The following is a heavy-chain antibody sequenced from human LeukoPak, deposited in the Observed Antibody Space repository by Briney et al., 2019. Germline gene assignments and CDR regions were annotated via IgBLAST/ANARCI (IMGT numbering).Heavy chain of an antibody. CDR1: GGSISSYY. D-gene: IGHD5-18*01. J-gene: IGHJ6*02. Sequence: SETLSLTCTVSGGSISSYYWSWIRQPPGKGLEWIGYIYYSGSTNYNPSLKSRVTISVDTSKNQFSLKLSSVTAADTAVYYCARGGSYGSYYYYYGMGVWGQGTTVTVSS. CDR3: ARGGSYGSYYYYYGMGV. CDR2: IYYSGST. V-gene: IGHV4-59*01.